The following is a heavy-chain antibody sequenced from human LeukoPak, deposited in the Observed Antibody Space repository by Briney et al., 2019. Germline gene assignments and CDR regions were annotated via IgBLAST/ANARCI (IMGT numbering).Heavy chain of an antibody. CDR3: ARASIVGAKRTRSGTFDL. D-gene: IGHD1-26*01. V-gene: IGHV4-34*01. Sequence: PSETLSLTCAVYAGSFSGYYWDWIRQPPGKGLEWIGGINHSGSSNYNPSLKSRITISVDTSKNQFSLNLSSVTAADTAVYYCARASIVGAKRTRSGTFDLWGQGTMVTVSS. CDR2: INHSGSS. CDR1: AGSFSGYY. J-gene: IGHJ3*01.